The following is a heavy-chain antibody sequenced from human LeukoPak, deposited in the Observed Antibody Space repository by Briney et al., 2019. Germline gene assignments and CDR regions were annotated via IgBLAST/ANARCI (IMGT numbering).Heavy chain of an antibody. D-gene: IGHD1-20*01. CDR2: INHSGST. CDR1: GGSFSGYY. J-gene: IGHJ5*02. CDR3: ARGPRPITGTTIWFDP. Sequence: SSETLSLTCAVYGGSFSGYYWSWIRQPPGKGLEWIGEINHSGSTNYNPSLKSRVTISVDTSKNQFPLKLSSVTAADTAVYYCARGPRPITGTTIWFDPWGQGTLVTVSS. V-gene: IGHV4-34*01.